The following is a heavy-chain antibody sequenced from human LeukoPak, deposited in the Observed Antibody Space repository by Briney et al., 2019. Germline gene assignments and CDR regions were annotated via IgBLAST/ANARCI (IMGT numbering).Heavy chain of an antibody. CDR3: ATSAAVGGVKCFEP. CDR1: GGSISSYY. D-gene: IGHD4-23*01. J-gene: IGHJ5*02. V-gene: IGHV4-4*07. CDR2: IYTSGST. Sequence: SETLSLTCTVPGGSISSYYWSWIRQTAGKRLEWIGRIYTSGSTDYSPSLRGRVTISVDKSKNHLSLKLNSVTAADTAVYYCATSAAVGGVKCFEPGGQGTRVTVSS.